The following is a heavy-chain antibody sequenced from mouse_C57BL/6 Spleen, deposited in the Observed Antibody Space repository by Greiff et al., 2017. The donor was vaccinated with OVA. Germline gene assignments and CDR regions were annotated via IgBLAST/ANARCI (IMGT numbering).Heavy chain of an antibody. J-gene: IGHJ4*01. V-gene: IGHV5-6*01. CDR2: ISSGGSYT. CDR3: ARHADYGNYGAMDY. D-gene: IGHD2-1*01. Sequence: EVKLVESGGDLVKPGGSLKLSCAASGFTFSSYGMSWVRQTPDKRLEWVATISSGGSYTYYPDSVKGRFTISRDNAKNTLYLQMSSLKSEDTAMYYCARHADYGNYGAMDYWGQGTSVTVSS. CDR1: GFTFSSYG.